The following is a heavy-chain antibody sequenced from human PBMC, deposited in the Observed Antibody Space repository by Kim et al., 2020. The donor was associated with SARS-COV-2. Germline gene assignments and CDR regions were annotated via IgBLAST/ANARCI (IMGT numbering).Heavy chain of an antibody. CDR3: ARGRGKYYGSGSYSGYFDY. CDR1: GGSFSGYY. CDR2: INHSGST. J-gene: IGHJ4*02. Sequence: SETLSLTCAVYGGSFSGYYWSWIRQPPGKGLEWIGEINHSGSTNYNPSLKRRVTISVDTSKNQFSLKLSSVTAADTAVYYCARGRGKYYGSGSYSGYFDYWGQGTLVTVSS. D-gene: IGHD3-10*01. V-gene: IGHV4-34*01.